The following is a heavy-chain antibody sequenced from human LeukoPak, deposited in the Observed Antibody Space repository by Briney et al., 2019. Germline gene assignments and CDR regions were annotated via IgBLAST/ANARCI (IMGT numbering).Heavy chain of an antibody. V-gene: IGHV3-30*03. CDR1: GFTFSSYG. D-gene: IGHD6-13*01. CDR3: ARVSSYSSSWGFDY. Sequence: GGSLRLSCAASGFTFSSYGMHWVRQAPGKGLEWVAVISYDGSNKYYADSVKGRFTISRDNSKNTLYLQMNSLRAEDTAVYYCARVSSYSSSWGFDYWGQGTLATVSS. CDR2: ISYDGSNK. J-gene: IGHJ4*02.